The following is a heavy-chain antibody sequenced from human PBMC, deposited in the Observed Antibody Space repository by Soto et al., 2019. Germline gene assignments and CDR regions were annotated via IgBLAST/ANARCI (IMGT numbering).Heavy chain of an antibody. CDR3: AKEHCGADCALDL. CDR1: GFSFSSYA. CDR2: ISDGGGST. V-gene: IGHV3-23*01. D-gene: IGHD2-21*02. J-gene: IGHJ5*02. Sequence: GGSLRLSCAASGFSFSSYAMSWVRQAPGKGLEWVSSISDGGGSTNYADSVRGRFTIARDRSKNTLYLHMISLRAEDTAVYYCAKEHCGADCALDLWGQGALVTVSS.